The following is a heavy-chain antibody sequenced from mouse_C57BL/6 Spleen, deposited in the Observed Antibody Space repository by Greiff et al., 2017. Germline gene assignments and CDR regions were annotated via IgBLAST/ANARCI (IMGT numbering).Heavy chain of an antibody. V-gene: IGHV7-3*01. J-gene: IGHJ2*01. Sequence: EVHLVESGGGLVQPGGSLSLSCAASGFTFTDYYMSWVRQPPGKALEWLGFIRNKSNGYTTEYGASVKGRFTISRGNAQSILYLQMNALRAEDSATYYCARYEGDYWGQGTTLTVSS. CDR2: IRNKSNGYTT. CDR3: ARYEGDY. CDR1: GFTFTDYY.